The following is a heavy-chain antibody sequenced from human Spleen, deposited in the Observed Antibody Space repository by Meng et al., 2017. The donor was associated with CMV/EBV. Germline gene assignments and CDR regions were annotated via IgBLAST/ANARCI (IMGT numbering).Heavy chain of an antibody. V-gene: IGHV3-49*04. Sequence: GESLKISCTTSGFTFGDYAVNWVRQAPGKGLEWVGFIRSKAYSETTKYAASVKDRFSISRDDSKSIAYLQMNRLKIEDTAVYYCYTYYYFWSGYYALDHWGQGTLVTVSS. CDR1: GFTFGDYA. CDR3: YTYYYFWSGYYALDH. D-gene: IGHD3-3*01. CDR2: IRSKAYSETT. J-gene: IGHJ1*01.